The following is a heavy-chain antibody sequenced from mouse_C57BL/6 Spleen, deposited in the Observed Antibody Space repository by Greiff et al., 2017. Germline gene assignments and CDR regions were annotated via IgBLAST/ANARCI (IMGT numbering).Heavy chain of an antibody. J-gene: IGHJ4*01. V-gene: IGHV1-64*01. CDR2: IHPNSGST. CDR3: ARHDYDDYAMDY. D-gene: IGHD2-4*01. Sequence: VQLQQPGAELVKPGASVKLSCKASGYTFTSYWMHWVKQRPGQGLEWIGMIHPNSGSTNYNEKFKSKATLTVDKSSSTAYMQLSSLTSEDYAVYYCARHDYDDYAMDYWGQGTSVTVSS. CDR1: GYTFTSYW.